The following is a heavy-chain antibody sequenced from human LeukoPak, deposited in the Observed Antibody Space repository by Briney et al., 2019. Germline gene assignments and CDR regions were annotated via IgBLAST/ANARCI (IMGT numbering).Heavy chain of an antibody. CDR2: IDTAGNK. V-gene: IGHV3-13*04. CDR1: GFSFSRYD. CDR3: ARESGIAVSSRGIGTFDI. Sequence: GWSLRLSCAASGFSFSRYDMHWVRQVTGKGLEWVSAIDTAGNKYYPASVKGRFTISRENAKNSLYLQMNSLRAGDTAVYYCARESGIAVSSRGIGTFDIWGQGTMVTVSS. D-gene: IGHD6-19*01. J-gene: IGHJ3*02.